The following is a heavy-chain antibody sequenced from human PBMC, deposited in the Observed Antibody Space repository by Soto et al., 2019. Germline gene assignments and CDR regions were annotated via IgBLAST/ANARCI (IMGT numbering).Heavy chain of an antibody. CDR2: IIPIFGTA. CDR3: ALRGGVVVARGDAFDI. J-gene: IGHJ3*02. Sequence: QVQLVQSGAEVKKPGSSVKVSCKASGGTFSSYAISWVRQAPGQGLEWMGGIIPIFGTANYAQKFQGRVTITEDESTSAAYMELSSLRSEDTAVYYCALRGGVVVARGDAFDIWGQGTMVTVSS. D-gene: IGHD3-22*01. V-gene: IGHV1-69*12. CDR1: GGTFSSYA.